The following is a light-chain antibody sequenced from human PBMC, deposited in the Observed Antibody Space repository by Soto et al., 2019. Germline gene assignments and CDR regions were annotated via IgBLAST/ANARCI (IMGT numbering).Light chain of an antibody. Sequence: IQLTQSPSSLSASVGDRITITFRASQGISSYLAWYQQKPGKAPKLLIHAASSLESGVPSRFSGSGSGTEFTLTISSLQPEDFATYYCLQHDSYPITFGQGTRLEIK. CDR1: QGISSY. V-gene: IGKV1-9*01. J-gene: IGKJ5*01. CDR2: AAS. CDR3: LQHDSYPIT.